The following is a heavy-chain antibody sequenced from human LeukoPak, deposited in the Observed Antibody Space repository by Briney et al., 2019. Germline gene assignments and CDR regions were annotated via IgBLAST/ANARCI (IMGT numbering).Heavy chain of an antibody. D-gene: IGHD3-22*01. CDR2: INWNGGST. CDR1: GFTFDDYG. V-gene: IGHV3-20*04. J-gene: IGHJ4*02. Sequence: AGGSLRLSCAASGFTFDDYGMSWVRQAPGKGLEWVSGINWNGGSTDYADSVKGRFTISRDNAKNSLYLQMNSLRAEDTALYYCARYPTYYYDSSGYKEGSYFDYWGQGTLVTVSS. CDR3: ARYPTYYYDSSGYKEGSYFDY.